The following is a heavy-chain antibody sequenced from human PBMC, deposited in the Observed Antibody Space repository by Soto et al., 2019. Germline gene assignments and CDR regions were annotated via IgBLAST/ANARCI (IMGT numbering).Heavy chain of an antibody. CDR2: IYYSGST. J-gene: IGHJ6*02. Sequence: QVQLQESGPGLVKPSETLSLTCTVSGGSISSYYWSWIRQPPGKGLEWIGYIYYSGSTNYNPSLKSRVTISVDTSKNQFSLKLSSVTAADTAVYYCARLYSGYDGGDYYYGMDVWGQGTTVTVSS. CDR3: ARLYSGYDGGDYYYGMDV. D-gene: IGHD5-12*01. V-gene: IGHV4-59*08. CDR1: GGSISSYY.